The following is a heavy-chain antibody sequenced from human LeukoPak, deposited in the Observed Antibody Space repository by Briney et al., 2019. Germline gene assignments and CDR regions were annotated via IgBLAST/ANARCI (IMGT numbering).Heavy chain of an antibody. D-gene: IGHD5-24*01. CDR1: GYTLTELS. J-gene: IGHJ4*02. CDR3: ARERADGYNLNLYYFDY. V-gene: IGHV1-24*01. Sequence: ASVKVSCKVSGYTLTELSMHWVRQAPGKGLEWMGGFDPEDGETIYAQKFQGRVTITADESTSTAYMELSSLRSEDTAVYYCARERADGYNLNLYYFDYWGQGTLVTVSS. CDR2: FDPEDGET.